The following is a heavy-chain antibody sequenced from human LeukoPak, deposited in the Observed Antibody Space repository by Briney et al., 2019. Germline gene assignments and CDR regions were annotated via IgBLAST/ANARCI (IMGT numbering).Heavy chain of an antibody. CDR3: ARNKGSSWIDY. CDR1: GYSISGNW. J-gene: IGHJ4*02. V-gene: IGHV4-28*01. D-gene: IGHD6-13*01. CDR2: IYYSGST. Sequence: SDTLSLTCAVSGYSISGNWWGWIRQPPGKGLEWIGYIYYSGSTYYNPSLKSRVTMSVDTSKNQFSLKLSSVTAVDTAVYYCARNKGSSWIDYWGQGTLVTVSS.